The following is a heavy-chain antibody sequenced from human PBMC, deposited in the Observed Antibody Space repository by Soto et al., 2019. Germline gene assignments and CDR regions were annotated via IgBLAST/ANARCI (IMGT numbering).Heavy chain of an antibody. CDR3: ARVRDGYKYYYYYGMDV. Sequence: GESLKISCKGSGYSFTSYWISWVRQMPGKGLEWMGIIFPVDSDTRYSPSFQGQVTISADKSISTAYLQWSSLKASDTAMYYCARVRDGYKYYYYYGMDVWGQGTTVTVSS. V-gene: IGHV5-51*01. CDR1: GYSFTSYW. CDR2: IFPVDSDT. D-gene: IGHD5-12*01. J-gene: IGHJ6*02.